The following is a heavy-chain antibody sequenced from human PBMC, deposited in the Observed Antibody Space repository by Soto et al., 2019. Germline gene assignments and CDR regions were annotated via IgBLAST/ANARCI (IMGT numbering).Heavy chain of an antibody. CDR3: ASGYYYDVSGYMGY. CDR2: INPGNGNT. V-gene: IGHV1-3*01. Sequence: AASVKVSCKTSGYSFTNYAMHWVRQVPGQRLEWMGWINPGNGNTKYSQEFQGRVTMTRDAFASTAYMELSSLRSEDTAVYYCASGYYYDVSGYMGYWGQGTPVTVSS. D-gene: IGHD3-22*01. CDR1: GYSFTNYA. J-gene: IGHJ4*02.